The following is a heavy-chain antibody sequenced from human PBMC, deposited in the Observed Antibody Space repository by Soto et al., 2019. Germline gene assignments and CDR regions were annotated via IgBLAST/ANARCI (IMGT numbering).Heavy chain of an antibody. D-gene: IGHD3-10*01. Sequence: GGSLRLSCAASGFTFSSYSMNWVRQAPGKGLEWVSYISSSSSTIYYADSVKGRFTISRDNAKNSLYLQMNSLRDEDTAVYYCAREITMVRGVIIDTPYYFDYWGQGTLVTVSS. J-gene: IGHJ4*02. CDR2: ISSSSSTI. V-gene: IGHV3-48*02. CDR3: AREITMVRGVIIDTPYYFDY. CDR1: GFTFSSYS.